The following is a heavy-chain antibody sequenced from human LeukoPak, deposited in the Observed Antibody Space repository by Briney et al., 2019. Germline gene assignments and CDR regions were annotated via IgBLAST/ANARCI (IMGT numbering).Heavy chain of an antibody. V-gene: IGHV4-34*01. J-gene: IGHJ6*03. CDR3: ARLPVIVGAALEYYYYYMDV. D-gene: IGHD1-26*01. CDR1: GGTFSGYY. CDR2: SNNSGGT. Sequence: SETLSLTCAVYGGTFSGYYWSWIRQPPGKRLEWVGESNNSGGTNYNPSLKSRVTISADKSKNQVSLKLTSVTAADTAVYYCARLPVIVGAALEYYYYYMDVWGQGTTVTVSS.